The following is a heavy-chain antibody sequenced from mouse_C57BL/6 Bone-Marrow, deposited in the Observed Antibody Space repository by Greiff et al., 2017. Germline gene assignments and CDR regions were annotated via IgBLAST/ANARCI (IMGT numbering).Heavy chain of an antibody. CDR2: INSDGGST. Sequence: EVKVVESGGGLVQPGESLKLSCESNEYEFPSHDMSWVRKTPEKRLELVAAINSDGGSTYYPDTMERRFIISRDNTKKTLYLQMNSLRSEDTALYYCARGDYGGYWYFDVWGTGTTVTVSS. CDR3: ARGDYGGYWYFDV. V-gene: IGHV5-2*01. D-gene: IGHD2-4*01. CDR1: EYEFPSHD. J-gene: IGHJ1*03.